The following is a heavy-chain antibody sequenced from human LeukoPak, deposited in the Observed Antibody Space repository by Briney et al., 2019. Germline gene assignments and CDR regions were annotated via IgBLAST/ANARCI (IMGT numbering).Heavy chain of an antibody. J-gene: IGHJ6*03. CDR1: GYSFTSYW. CDR3: ARGPRRYCSGGSCYGVSYYYMDV. Sequence: GESLKISCKGSGYSFTSYWIGWVRQMPGKGLEWMGIVYPGDSDNRYSPSFQGQVTISADKSISTAYLQWSSLKASDTAMYYCARGPRRYCSGGSCYGVSYYYMDVWGKGTTVTISS. D-gene: IGHD2-15*01. V-gene: IGHV5-51*01. CDR2: VYPGDSDN.